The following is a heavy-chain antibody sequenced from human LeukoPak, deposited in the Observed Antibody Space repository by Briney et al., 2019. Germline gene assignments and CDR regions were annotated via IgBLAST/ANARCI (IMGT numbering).Heavy chain of an antibody. CDR3: ARDPGSLTRFSYYFDY. CDR2: IYSSGST. V-gene: IGHV4-4*07. J-gene: IGHJ4*02. Sequence: PSETLSLTCTVSGDSISSFYWSWIRQPAGKGLEWIGRIYSSGSTNYNPSLKSRVTMSQDTSKNQFSLKLSSVTAADTAVYYCARDPGSLTRFSYYFDYWGQGTLVTVSS. D-gene: IGHD2-15*01. CDR1: GDSISSFY.